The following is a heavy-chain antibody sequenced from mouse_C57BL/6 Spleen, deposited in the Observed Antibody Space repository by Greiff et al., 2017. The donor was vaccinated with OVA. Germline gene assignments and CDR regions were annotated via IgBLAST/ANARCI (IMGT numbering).Heavy chain of an antibody. Sequence: MQLQQPGAELVKPGASVKLSCKASGYTFTSYWMHWVKQRPGRGLEWIGRIDPNSGGTKYNEKFKSKATLTVDKPSSTAYMQLSSLTSEDSAVYYCARRGDYDYDGGGSWFAYWGQGTLVTVSA. V-gene: IGHV1-72*01. CDR1: GYTFTSYW. D-gene: IGHD2-4*01. CDR2: IDPNSGGT. J-gene: IGHJ3*01. CDR3: ARRGDYDYDGGGSWFAY.